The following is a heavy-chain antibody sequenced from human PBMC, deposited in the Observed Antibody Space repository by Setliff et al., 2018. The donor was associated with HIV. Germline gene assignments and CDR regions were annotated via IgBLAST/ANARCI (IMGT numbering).Heavy chain of an antibody. J-gene: IGHJ5*02. CDR3: VRQHGDYAFDP. D-gene: IGHD4-17*01. Sequence: SETLSLTCAVYGGSFPAYYWNWIRQPPGKGLEWIGEINYEGDTTYNPSLKSRVNMFIDTSKKQFSLKVASVTAADKAVYYCVRQHGDYAFDPWGQGALVTVSS. CDR1: GGSFPAYY. V-gene: IGHV4-34*01. CDR2: INYEGDT.